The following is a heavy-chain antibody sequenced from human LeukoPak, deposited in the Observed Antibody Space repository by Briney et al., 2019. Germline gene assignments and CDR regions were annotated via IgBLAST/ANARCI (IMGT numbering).Heavy chain of an antibody. D-gene: IGHD4-17*01. Sequence: GGSLRLSCAASGFTVSSNYMSWVRQAPGKGLEWVSVIYSGGSTYYADSVKGRFTISRDNSKNTLYLQMNSLRAEDTAVYYCAKDLSYGDYPSWFDPWGQGTLVTVSS. V-gene: IGHV3-66*01. CDR2: IYSGGST. CDR3: AKDLSYGDYPSWFDP. J-gene: IGHJ5*02. CDR1: GFTVSSNY.